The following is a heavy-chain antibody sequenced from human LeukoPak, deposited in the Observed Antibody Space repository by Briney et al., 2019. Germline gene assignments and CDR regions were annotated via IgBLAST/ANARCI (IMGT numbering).Heavy chain of an antibody. D-gene: IGHD3-3*01. V-gene: IGHV4-59*11. CDR1: GGSISSHY. CDR2: IYYSGST. J-gene: IGHJ5*02. CDR3: ARGPLSDFWSGYYTGWFDP. Sequence: PSETLSLTRTVSGGSISSHYWSWIRQPPGKGLEWIGYIYYSGSTNYNPSLKSRVTISVDTSKNQFSLKLSSVTAADTAVYYCARGPLSDFWSGYYTGWFDPWGQGTLVTVSS.